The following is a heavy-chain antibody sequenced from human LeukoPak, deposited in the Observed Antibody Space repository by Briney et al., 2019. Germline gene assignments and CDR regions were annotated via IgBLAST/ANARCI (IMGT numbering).Heavy chain of an antibody. CDR2: ISYDGSNK. J-gene: IGHJ4*02. CDR3: ANLGMVYNILTGYRRPQTNDY. V-gene: IGHV3-30*04. Sequence: GGSLRLSCAASGFTFSSYAMHWVRQAPGKGLEWVAVISYDGSNKYYADSVKGRFTISRDNSKNTLYLQMNSLRAEDTAVYYCANLGMVYNILTGYRRPQTNDYWGQGTLVTVSS. CDR1: GFTFSSYA. D-gene: IGHD3-9*01.